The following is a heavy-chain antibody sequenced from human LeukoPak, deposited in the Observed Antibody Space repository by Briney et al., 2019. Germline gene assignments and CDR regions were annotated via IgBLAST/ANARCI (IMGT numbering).Heavy chain of an antibody. CDR2: IRSKANSYAT. V-gene: IGHV3-73*01. D-gene: IGHD1-26*01. CDR1: GFTFSGSA. Sequence: GGSLRLSSAASGFTFSGSAMHWVRQASGKGLEWVGRIRSKANSYATAYAASVKGRFTISRDDSNNTAYLQMNSLKTEDTAVYYCSGFHGAFDIWGQGTMVTVSS. J-gene: IGHJ3*02. CDR3: SGFHGAFDI.